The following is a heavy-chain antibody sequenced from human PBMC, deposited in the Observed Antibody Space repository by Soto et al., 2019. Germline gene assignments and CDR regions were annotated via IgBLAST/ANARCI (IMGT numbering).Heavy chain of an antibody. D-gene: IGHD3-16*01. CDR3: ARVFVQMTSPSWFDP. CDR1: VGSISSYY. V-gene: IGHV4-4*07. J-gene: IGHJ5*02. CDR2: IYTSGST. Sequence: SETLSLTWTVSVGSISSYYWSWIRQPAGKGLEWIGRIYTSGSTNYNPSLKSRVTMSVDTSKNQFSLKLSSVTAADTAVYYCARVFVQMTSPSWFDPWGQGTLVTVSS.